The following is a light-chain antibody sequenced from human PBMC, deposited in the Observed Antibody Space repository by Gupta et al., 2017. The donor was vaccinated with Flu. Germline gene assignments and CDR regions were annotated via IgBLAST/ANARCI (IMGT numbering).Light chain of an antibody. CDR1: NIGFKI. V-gene: IGLV3-21*02. J-gene: IGLJ1*01. CDR3: QVWDSRSDQSV. CDR2: DDF. Sequence: GGVNIGFKIVYWYQQKPGQAPVLVVYDDFDRPSGIPERFSGSNSGDTATLTISGAEAGDEADYYCQVWDSRSDQSVFGSGTKVTV.